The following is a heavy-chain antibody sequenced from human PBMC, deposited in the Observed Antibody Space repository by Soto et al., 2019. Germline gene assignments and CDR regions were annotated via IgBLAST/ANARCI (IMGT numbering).Heavy chain of an antibody. V-gene: IGHV4-31*03. J-gene: IGHJ3*02. CDR3: ARWTPGWGRGVILTGRVEKNDAFDI. CDR1: GGSISSGGYY. D-gene: IGHD3-9*01. CDR2: IYYSGST. Sequence: SETLSLTCTVSGGSISSGGYYWSWIRQHPGKGLEWIGYIYYSGSTYYNPSLKSRVTISVDTSKNQFSLKLSSVTAADTAVYYCARWTPGWGRGVILTGRVEKNDAFDIWGQGTMVTVSS.